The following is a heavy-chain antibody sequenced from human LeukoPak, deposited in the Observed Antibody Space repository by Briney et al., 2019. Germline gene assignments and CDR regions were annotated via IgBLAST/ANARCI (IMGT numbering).Heavy chain of an antibody. J-gene: IGHJ4*02. Sequence: GASVKVSCKASGYTFTSYGMSWVRQAPGQGLEWMGWISVYNGDTNYAQTFQGRVTMTTDTSASTAYMELRSLRSDDTAVYYCVRDAITGRLIVDYWGQGTLVTVSS. CDR3: VRDAITGRLIVDY. D-gene: IGHD6-6*01. V-gene: IGHV1-18*01. CDR2: ISVYNGDT. CDR1: GYTFTSYG.